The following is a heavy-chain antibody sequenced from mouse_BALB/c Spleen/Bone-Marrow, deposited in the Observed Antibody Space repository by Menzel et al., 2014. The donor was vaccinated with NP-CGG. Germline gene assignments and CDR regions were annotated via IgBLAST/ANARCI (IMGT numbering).Heavy chain of an antibody. V-gene: IGHV1-7*01. CDR2: INPSTGYT. CDR1: GYTFTNYW. CDR3: ARFYRYDGFAY. J-gene: IGHJ3*01. Sequence: VKVVESGVELAKPGASVKMSCKASGYTFTNYWMHWVKQRPGQGLEWIGYINPSTGYTEYNQKFKDKATLTADKSSSTAYMQLSSLTSEDSAVYYCARFYRYDGFAYWGQGTLVTVSA. D-gene: IGHD2-14*01.